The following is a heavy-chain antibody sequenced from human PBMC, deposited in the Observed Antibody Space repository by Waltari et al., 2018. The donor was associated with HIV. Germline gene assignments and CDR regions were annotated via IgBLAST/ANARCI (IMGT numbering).Heavy chain of an antibody. V-gene: IGHV4-39*01. CDR3: VRLGSGMFFHTRIDF. J-gene: IGHJ4*02. CDR2: LHFSGDT. CDR1: GASISGSAFY. Sequence: QVYLQESGPGVLEPAETLCLSCKVSGASISGSAFYWGWVRQTPRKTLEWLGGLHFSGDTFYNPTLRSRLNISVDPSTNQLSLALHFVTAADSAVYFCVRLGSGMFFHTRIDFWGQGALVSVSS. D-gene: IGHD3-10*01.